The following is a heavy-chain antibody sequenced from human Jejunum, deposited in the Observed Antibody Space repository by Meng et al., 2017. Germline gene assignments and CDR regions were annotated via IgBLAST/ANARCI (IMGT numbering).Heavy chain of an antibody. CDR1: GAYAANDNW. D-gene: IGHD2-8*01. CDR2: IFHTGII. J-gene: IGHJ4*02. Sequence: QVALQRSVQGLGKPSGTLTLTFSASGAYAANDNWWSGVRQHPGKGLEWIGEIFHTGIINYNPSLMSRVTISLDKSKNQLYINLNSVNAAVTDVYYCAKNGAYNSDYWGQGTLVTVSS. CDR3: AKNGAYNSDY. V-gene: IGHV4-4*02.